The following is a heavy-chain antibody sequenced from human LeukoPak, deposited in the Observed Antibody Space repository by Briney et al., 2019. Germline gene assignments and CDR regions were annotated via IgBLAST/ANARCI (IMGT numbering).Heavy chain of an antibody. D-gene: IGHD2-15*01. CDR2: ISRSSGTI. J-gene: IGHJ6*02. Sequence: GGSLRLSCAASGFTFSTYSMNWVRQAPGKGLEWVSYISRSSGTISYADSVKGRFTISRDNAKNSLYLQMNSLRAEDTAVYYCARVGGAILLVGEDGMDVWGQGTTVTVSS. CDR3: ARVGGAILLVGEDGMDV. CDR1: GFTFSTYS. V-gene: IGHV3-48*04.